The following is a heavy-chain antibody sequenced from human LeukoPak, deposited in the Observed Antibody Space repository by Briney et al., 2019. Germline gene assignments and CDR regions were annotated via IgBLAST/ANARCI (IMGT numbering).Heavy chain of an antibody. Sequence: GGSLRLSCATSGFSFTDYPMNWVRQAPGKGLEWISNIRTTAEGAKYAYYADSVKGRVTISRDDGKNTLYLHMNSLRDDDTAVYYCAADKRYAFDYWGQGMLVTVSS. D-gene: IGHD3-9*01. CDR2: IRTTAEGAKYA. CDR1: GFSFTDYP. J-gene: IGHJ4*02. CDR3: AADKRYAFDY. V-gene: IGHV3-48*02.